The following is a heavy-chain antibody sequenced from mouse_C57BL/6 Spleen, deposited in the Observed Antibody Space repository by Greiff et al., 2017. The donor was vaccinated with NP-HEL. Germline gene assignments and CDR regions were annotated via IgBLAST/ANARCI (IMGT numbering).Heavy chain of an antibody. Sequence: QVQLQQSGAELVKPGASVKISCKASGYAFSSYWMNWVKQRPGKGLEWIGQIYPGDGDTNYNGKFKGKATLTADNSSSTAYMQLSSLTSENSAVYFCARSVYYGSSYYFDYWGQGTTLTVSS. CDR1: GYAFSSYW. D-gene: IGHD1-1*01. CDR3: ARSVYYGSSYYFDY. J-gene: IGHJ2*01. V-gene: IGHV1-80*01. CDR2: IYPGDGDT.